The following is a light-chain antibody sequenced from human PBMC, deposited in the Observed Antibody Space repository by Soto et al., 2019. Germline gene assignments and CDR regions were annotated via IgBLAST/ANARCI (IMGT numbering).Light chain of an antibody. J-gene: IGKJ5*01. CDR3: HQYGSSPIT. CDR2: VAS. Sequence: EIVLTQSPGTLSLSPGERATLSCRASQSVSSSYLAWYQQRPGQAPRLLIYVASNMATGTPDRFSGSGSETDFTLTISRLEPEDFAVYYCHQYGSSPITFGHGTRLEIK. V-gene: IGKV3-20*01. CDR1: QSVSSSY.